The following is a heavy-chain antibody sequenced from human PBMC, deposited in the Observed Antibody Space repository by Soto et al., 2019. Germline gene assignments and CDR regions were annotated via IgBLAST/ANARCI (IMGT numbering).Heavy chain of an antibody. D-gene: IGHD3-9*01. J-gene: IGHJ6*02. CDR3: ARGLATRPYYYHGMDV. CDR2: IYHSGTT. Sequence: SETLSLTCTVSGYSISNFYYWGWIRQSPEKGLEWIGTIYHSGTTYYNPSLKSRVIMSIDTSKNQFSLKLSSVTTTDTAVYYCARGLATRPYYYHGMDVWGQGTTVTVSS. CDR1: GYSISNFYY. V-gene: IGHV4-38-2*02.